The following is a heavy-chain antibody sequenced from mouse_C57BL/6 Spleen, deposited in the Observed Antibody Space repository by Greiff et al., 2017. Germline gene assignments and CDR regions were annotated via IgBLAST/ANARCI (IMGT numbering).Heavy chain of an antibody. J-gene: IGHJ2*01. Sequence: QVQLQQPGAELVRPGSSVKLSCKASGYTFTSYWMDWVKQRPGQGLEWIGNIYPSDSETHYNQKFKDKATLTVDKSSSTAYMQLSSLTSEDSAVYYCARRAFYGNDFDYWGQGTTLTVSS. CDR3: ARRAFYGNDFDY. V-gene: IGHV1-61*01. CDR2: IYPSDSET. CDR1: GYTFTSYW. D-gene: IGHD2-1*01.